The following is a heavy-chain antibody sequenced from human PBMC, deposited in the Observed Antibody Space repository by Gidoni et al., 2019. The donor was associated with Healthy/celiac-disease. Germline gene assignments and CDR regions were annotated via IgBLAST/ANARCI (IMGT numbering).Heavy chain of an antibody. D-gene: IGHD5-12*01. CDR1: GGSIRSYY. CDR3: ARDLSPGYSGYNAFDI. V-gene: IGHV4-59*01. J-gene: IGHJ3*02. CDR2: IYYSGST. Sequence: QVQLQASGPGLVKPSETLSLTCTASGGSIRSYYWSWIRQPPGKGLEWIGYIYYSGSTNYNPSLKSRVTISVDTSKNQFSLKLSSVTAADTAVYYCARDLSPGYSGYNAFDIWGQGTMVTVSS.